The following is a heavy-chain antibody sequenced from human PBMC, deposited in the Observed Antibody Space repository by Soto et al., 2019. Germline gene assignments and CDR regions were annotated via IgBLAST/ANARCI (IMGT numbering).Heavy chain of an antibody. CDR1: GFTFTSSA. CDR2: IVVGSGNT. J-gene: IGHJ6*02. V-gene: IGHV1-58*01. Sequence: ASVKVSCKASGFTFTSSAVQWVRQARGQRLEWIGWIVVGSGNTNYAQKFQERVTITRDMSTSTAYMELSSLRSEDTAVYYCAAEGQGSELLWFGESQKYYYYGMDVWGQGTTVTVSS. D-gene: IGHD3-10*01. CDR3: AAEGQGSELLWFGESQKYYYYGMDV.